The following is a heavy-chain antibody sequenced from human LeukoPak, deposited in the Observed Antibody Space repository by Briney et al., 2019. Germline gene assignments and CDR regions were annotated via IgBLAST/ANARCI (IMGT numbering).Heavy chain of an antibody. D-gene: IGHD1-26*01. J-gene: IGHJ3*02. V-gene: IGHV4-4*02. CDR2: IHHSGST. CDR3: ARAPLSGTYYTDAFDI. Sequence: SETLSLTCAVSGGSISTNNWWTWVRQPPGKGLEWIGEIHHSGSTDYNPSLKSRVTISPNKSKNQFSLTLTSVTAADTAVYFCARAPLSGTYYTDAFDIWGQGTMVTVSS. CDR1: GGSISTNNW.